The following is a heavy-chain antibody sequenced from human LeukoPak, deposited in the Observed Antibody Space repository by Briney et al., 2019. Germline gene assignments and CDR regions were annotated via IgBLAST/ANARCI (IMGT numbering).Heavy chain of an antibody. Sequence: GGSLRLSCAASGFTFSTCGMHWARQAPGKGLEWVAIIRFDGNDKYYADSVKGRFTISRDNSKDTMYLHMNSLRAEDTAVYYCAKQPASVVATYFDYWGQGTLVTVSS. D-gene: IGHD2-15*01. CDR2: IRFDGNDK. V-gene: IGHV3-30*02. J-gene: IGHJ4*02. CDR3: AKQPASVVATYFDY. CDR1: GFTFSTCG.